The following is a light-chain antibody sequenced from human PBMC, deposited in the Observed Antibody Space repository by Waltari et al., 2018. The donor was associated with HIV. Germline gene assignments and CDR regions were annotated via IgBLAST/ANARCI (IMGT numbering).Light chain of an antibody. Sequence: AIKLTQSPCSLSSSVGGTVTLTFRASQDIRDDLGWYQQKPGKAPRLLIFAASRLPSGVPARFSGSGSGSEFTLTISSLQSEDFAVYFCLQYYYRLLTFGQGTRVEV. CDR1: QDIRDD. CDR2: AAS. J-gene: IGKJ1*01. V-gene: IGKV1-6*01. CDR3: LQYYYRLLT.